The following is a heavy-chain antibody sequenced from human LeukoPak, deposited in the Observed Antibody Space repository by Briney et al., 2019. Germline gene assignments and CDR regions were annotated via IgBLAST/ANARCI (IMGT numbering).Heavy chain of an antibody. Sequence: PSETLSLTCTVSGGSISSHYWSWIRQPPGKGLEWIGYIYYSGSTNYNPSLKSRVTISVDTSKNQFSLKLSSVTAADTAVYYCARLGIEGDDYWGQGTLVTVSS. D-gene: IGHD3-16*01. V-gene: IGHV4-59*11. CDR1: GGSISSHY. CDR3: ARLGIEGDDY. J-gene: IGHJ4*02. CDR2: IYYSGST.